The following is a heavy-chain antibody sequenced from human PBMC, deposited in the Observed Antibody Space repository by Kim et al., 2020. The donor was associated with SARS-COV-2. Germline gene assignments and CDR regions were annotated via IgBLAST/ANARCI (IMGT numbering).Heavy chain of an antibody. CDR2: IYYSGST. CDR1: GGSISSGGYY. D-gene: IGHD3-10*01. CDR3: ARGPEYYYGSGSLVHFDY. Sequence: SETLSLTCTVSGGSISSGGYYWSWIRQHPGKGLEWIGYIYYSGSTYYNPSLKSRVTISVDTSKNQFSLKLSSVTAADTAVYYCARGPEYYYGSGSLVHFDYWGQGTLVTVSS. J-gene: IGHJ4*02. V-gene: IGHV4-31*03.